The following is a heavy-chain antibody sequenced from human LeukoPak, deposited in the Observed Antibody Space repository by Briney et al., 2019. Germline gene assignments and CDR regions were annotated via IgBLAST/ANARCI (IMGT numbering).Heavy chain of an antibody. CDR2: IWYDGSNK. D-gene: IGHD5-18*01. V-gene: IGHV3-33*01. Sequence: PGGSLRLSCAASGFTFSSYGMHWVRQAPGKGLEWVAVIWYDGSNKYYADSVKGRFTISRDNSKNTLYLQMNSLRAEDTVVYYCAITSASDTALDYWGQGTLVTVSS. J-gene: IGHJ4*02. CDR3: AITSASDTALDY. CDR1: GFTFSSYG.